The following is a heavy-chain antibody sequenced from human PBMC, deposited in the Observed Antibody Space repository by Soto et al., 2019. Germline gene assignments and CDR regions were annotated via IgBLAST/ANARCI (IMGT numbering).Heavy chain of an antibody. V-gene: IGHV3-53*01. CDR1: GFTVSSNY. CDR3: ARDLGHGNFYYYYGMAV. D-gene: IGHD4-17*01. J-gene: IGHJ6*02. Sequence: EVQLVESGGGLIQPGGSLRLSCAASGFTVSSNYMSWVRQAPGKGLEWVSVIYSGGSTYYADSVKGRFTIARDNSKNTLYLQMNGLSAEDTAVYYCARDLGHGNFYYYYGMAVWGQGPTVTVSS. CDR2: IYSGGST.